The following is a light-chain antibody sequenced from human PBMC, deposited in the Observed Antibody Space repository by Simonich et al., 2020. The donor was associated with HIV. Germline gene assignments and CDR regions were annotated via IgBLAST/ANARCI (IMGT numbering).Light chain of an antibody. CDR3: QQLNSYPRT. CDR1: QSISNN. J-gene: IGKJ1*01. Sequence: EIVMTQSPATLSVSPGERATLSCRASQSISNNLAWYQQKPGQAPRLLTNGASTRATGIPARFSGSGSGTEFTLTISSLQPEDFATYYCQQLNSYPRTFGQGTKVEIK. CDR2: GAS. V-gene: IGKV3-15*01.